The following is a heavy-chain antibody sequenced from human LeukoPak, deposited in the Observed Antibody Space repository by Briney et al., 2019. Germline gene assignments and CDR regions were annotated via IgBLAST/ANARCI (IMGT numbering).Heavy chain of an antibody. Sequence: GGSLRLSCAASGFTFNSYDMHWVRQATGKGLEWVSAIGTAGDTYYPGSVKGRFTISRENAKNTLYLQMFSLTAEDTAVYYCAKVPYGSGSYSTLDYWGQGTLVTVSS. D-gene: IGHD3-10*01. CDR2: IGTAGDT. V-gene: IGHV3-13*01. CDR1: GFTFNSYD. CDR3: AKVPYGSGSYSTLDY. J-gene: IGHJ4*02.